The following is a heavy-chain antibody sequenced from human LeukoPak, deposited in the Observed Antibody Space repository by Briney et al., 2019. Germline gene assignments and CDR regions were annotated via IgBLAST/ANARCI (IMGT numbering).Heavy chain of an antibody. CDR3: ARDQGGITMVRGAVGFDY. V-gene: IGHV1-18*01. J-gene: IGHJ4*02. CDR1: GYTFTSYG. CDR2: ISAYNGNT. D-gene: IGHD3-10*01. Sequence: ASVKASCKASGYTFTSYGISWVRQAPGQGLEWMGWISAYNGNTNYAQKLQGRVTMTTDTSTSTAYMELRSLRSDDTAVYYCARDQGGITMVRGAVGFDYWGQGTLVTVSS.